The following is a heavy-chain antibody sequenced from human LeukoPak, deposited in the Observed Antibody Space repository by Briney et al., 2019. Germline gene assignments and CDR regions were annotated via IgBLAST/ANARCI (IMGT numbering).Heavy chain of an antibody. CDR2: FYYSGST. Sequence: SETLSLTCTVSGGSITSSSYYWGWIRQPPGKGLEWIGSFYYSGSTYYNPPLKSRVTISVDTSKNQFSLKLSSVTAADTAVYYCARGVYYYDSSGYYYWGQGTLVTVSS. CDR1: GGSITSSSYY. CDR3: ARGVYYYDSSGYYY. D-gene: IGHD3-22*01. V-gene: IGHV4-39*01. J-gene: IGHJ4*02.